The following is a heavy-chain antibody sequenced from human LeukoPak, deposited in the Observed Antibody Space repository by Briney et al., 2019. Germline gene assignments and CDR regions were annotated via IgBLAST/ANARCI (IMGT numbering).Heavy chain of an antibody. CDR1: GYTFTSYG. D-gene: IGHD6-19*01. V-gene: IGHV1-18*01. J-gene: IGHJ4*02. CDR2: ISAYNGNT. CDR3: AGIYHSGSRWYYFDY. Sequence: GASVKVSCKASGYTFTSYGISWVRQAPGQGLEWMGWISAYNGNTNYAQKLQGRVTMTTDTSTSTAYMELRSLRSDDTAVYYCAGIYHSGSRWYYFDYWGQGTLVTVSS.